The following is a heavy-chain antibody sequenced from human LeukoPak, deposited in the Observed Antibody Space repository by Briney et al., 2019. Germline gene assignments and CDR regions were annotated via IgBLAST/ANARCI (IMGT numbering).Heavy chain of an antibody. V-gene: IGHV3-7*01. CDR3: ARLTLHYYDSSGYGYYFDY. CDR1: GFTFSGYW. Sequence: SGGSLRLSCAASGFTFSGYWMGWVRQAPGKGLEWVANIKQDGSEKYYVDSVKGRFTISRDNAKKSLYLQMNSLRAEDTAVYYCARLTLHYYDSSGYGYYFDYWGQGTLVTVSS. CDR2: IKQDGSEK. D-gene: IGHD3-22*01. J-gene: IGHJ4*02.